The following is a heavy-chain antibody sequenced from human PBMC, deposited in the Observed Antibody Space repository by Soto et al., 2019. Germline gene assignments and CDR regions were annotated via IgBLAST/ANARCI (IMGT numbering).Heavy chain of an antibody. CDR3: ARGIIGDPPAFDS. D-gene: IGHD3-3*01. CDR2: INSDEITT. Sequence: EVQLVETGGGLVQPGGSLRLSCAASGFTFSLHWMHWVRQVPGEGLVWVSRINSDEITTNYADSVKGRFTISRDNAKNTMYLQMNSLSAEDSAVYFCARGIIGDPPAFDSWGQGTLVAVSS. J-gene: IGHJ4*02. CDR1: GFTFSLHW. V-gene: IGHV3-74*01.